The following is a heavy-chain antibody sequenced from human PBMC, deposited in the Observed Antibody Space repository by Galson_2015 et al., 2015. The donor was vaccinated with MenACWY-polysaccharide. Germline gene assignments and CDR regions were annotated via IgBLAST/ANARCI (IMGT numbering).Heavy chain of an antibody. J-gene: IGHJ4*02. Sequence: SLRLSCAASGFTFSSYWMHWVRQAPGRGLEWVSGISWNSGTIVYADSVKGRFTISRDNAKNSLYLQMNSLRAEDTALYYCAKAHSSGWYEPFDYWGQGTLVTVSS. D-gene: IGHD6-13*01. V-gene: IGHV3-9*01. CDR2: ISWNSGTI. CDR1: GFTFSSYW. CDR3: AKAHSSGWYEPFDY.